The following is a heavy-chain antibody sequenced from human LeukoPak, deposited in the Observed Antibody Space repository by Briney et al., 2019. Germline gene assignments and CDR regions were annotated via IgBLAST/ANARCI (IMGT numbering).Heavy chain of an antibody. D-gene: IGHD1-1*01. Sequence: GASVKVSCKASGYTFTGYYMHWVRQAPGQGLEWMGWINPNSGGTNYAQKFQGRVTMTRDTSISTAYMELSRLRSDDTAVYYCARVGSGGTTDDAFDIWGQGTMVTVSS. J-gene: IGHJ3*02. CDR3: ARVGSGGTTDDAFDI. V-gene: IGHV1-2*02. CDR2: INPNSGGT. CDR1: GYTFTGYY.